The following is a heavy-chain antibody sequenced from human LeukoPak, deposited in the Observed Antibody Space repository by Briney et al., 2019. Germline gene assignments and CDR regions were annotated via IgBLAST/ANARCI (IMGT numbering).Heavy chain of an antibody. J-gene: IGHJ3*02. CDR3: ARAGQYQLLFVAFDI. D-gene: IGHD2-2*01. CDR2: INPSGGST. CDR1: GYSFTNYY. Sequence: ASVKVSCKASGYSFTNYYMHWVRQAPGQGLEWVGLINPSGGSTSYAQKFQGRVTMTRDTSTSTVYMKLSSLRSEDTAVYYCARAGQYQLLFVAFDIWGQGTIVTVSS. V-gene: IGHV1-46*01.